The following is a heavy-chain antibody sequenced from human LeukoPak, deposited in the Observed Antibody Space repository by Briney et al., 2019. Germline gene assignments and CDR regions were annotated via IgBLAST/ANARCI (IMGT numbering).Heavy chain of an antibody. Sequence: SETLSLTCTVSGGSISSYYWSWIRQPPGKGLEWIAYIYYGGSTKYNPSLKSRVTISVDTSKNQFSLKLSSVTAADTAVYYCARGYPSHYYYYMDVWDKGTTVTVSS. CDR3: ARGYPSHYYYYMDV. D-gene: IGHD1-1*01. CDR1: GGSISSYY. V-gene: IGHV4-59*01. CDR2: IYYGGST. J-gene: IGHJ6*03.